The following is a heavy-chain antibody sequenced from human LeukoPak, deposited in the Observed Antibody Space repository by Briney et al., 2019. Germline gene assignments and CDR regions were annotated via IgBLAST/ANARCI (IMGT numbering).Heavy chain of an antibody. D-gene: IGHD2-15*01. CDR3: ARLDCSPGSCYFDY. CDR1: GGSISSGNYY. J-gene: IGHJ4*02. V-gene: IGHV4-39*01. CDR2: IYYSGST. Sequence: PSETLSLTCTVSGGSISSGNYYWGWIRQPPGKGLEWLENIYYSGSTYYNPSLKSRVTISVDTSKNQFSLNLISVTAADTAVYYCARLDCSPGSCYFDYWGQGTLVTVSS.